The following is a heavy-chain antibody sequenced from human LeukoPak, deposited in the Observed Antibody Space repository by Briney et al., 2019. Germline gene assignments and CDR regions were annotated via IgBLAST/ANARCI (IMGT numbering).Heavy chain of an antibody. CDR2: ISNGNT. CDR1: GFPFSSHA. D-gene: IGHD2-21*02. Sequence: PGGSLRLSCAASGFPFSSHAMSWVCQPPGKGLEWVSAISNGNTYYAYSVRGRFTISRDDSKNMVYLQMNSLRVEDTARYYCVREAGYCASVCLKSNWFDPWGQGTLVTVSS. CDR3: VREAGYCASVCLKSNWFDP. J-gene: IGHJ5*02. V-gene: IGHV3-23*01.